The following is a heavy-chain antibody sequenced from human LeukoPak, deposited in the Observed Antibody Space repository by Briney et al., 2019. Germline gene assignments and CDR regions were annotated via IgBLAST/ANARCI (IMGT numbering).Heavy chain of an antibody. D-gene: IGHD6-19*01. V-gene: IGHV3-33*01. CDR3: AREWGRIAVAGGAGY. Sequence: GGSLRLSCAVSGFTFSNYGMHWVRQAPGKGLEWLTLIWYDGHTKFYADSVKGRFTVPRDNSKNTLYLQMDNLRDEDTALYYCAREWGRIAVAGGAGYWGQGTLVTVSS. CDR2: IWYDGHTK. CDR1: GFTFSNYG. J-gene: IGHJ4*02.